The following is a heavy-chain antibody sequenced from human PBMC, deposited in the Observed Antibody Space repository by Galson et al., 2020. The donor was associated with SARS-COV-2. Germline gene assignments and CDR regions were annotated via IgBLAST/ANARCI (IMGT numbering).Heavy chain of an antibody. D-gene: IGHD3-3*01. CDR1: GFTFSSYS. V-gene: IGHV3-48*02. Sequence: GGSLRLSCAASGFTFSSYSMNWVRQAPGKGLEWVSYISSSSTIYYADSVKGRFTISRDNAKNSLYLQMNSLRDEDTAVYYCARDPALYYDFWSGYSPRPNWFDPWGQGTLVTVSS. CDR2: ISSSSTI. J-gene: IGHJ5*02. CDR3: ARDPALYYDFWSGYSPRPNWFDP.